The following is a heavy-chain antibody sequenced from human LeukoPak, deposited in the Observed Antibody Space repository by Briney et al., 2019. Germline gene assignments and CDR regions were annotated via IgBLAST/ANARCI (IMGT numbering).Heavy chain of an antibody. V-gene: IGHV3-73*01. CDR1: LFTFSGSA. J-gene: IGHJ6*02. D-gene: IGHD2-8*01. Sequence: GGSLKLSCAASLFTFSGSAMHWVRQAPGKGLEWVGRIRSKANSYATAYAASVKGRFTISRDDSKNTAYLQMNSLKTEDTAVYYCLCMEDVWGQGTTVTVSS. CDR3: LCMEDV. CDR2: IRSKANSYAT.